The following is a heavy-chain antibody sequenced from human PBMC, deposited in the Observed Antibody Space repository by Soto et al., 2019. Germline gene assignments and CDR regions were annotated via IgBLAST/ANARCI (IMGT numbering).Heavy chain of an antibody. J-gene: IGHJ3*02. Sequence: KCSETLSLTCSVSGGSISSSSYNWDWIRQPPGKGLEWIGTIYYNGDTDYNPSLKSRAAISVDASDFQFSLKLTSVTAADTSIYYCARFSGNAFDIWGHGTMVTVSS. CDR3: ARFSGNAFDI. V-gene: IGHV4-39*01. CDR1: GGSISSSSYN. CDR2: IYYNGDT.